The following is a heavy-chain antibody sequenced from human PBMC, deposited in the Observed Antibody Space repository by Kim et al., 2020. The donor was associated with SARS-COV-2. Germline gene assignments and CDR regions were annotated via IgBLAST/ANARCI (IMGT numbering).Heavy chain of an antibody. D-gene: IGHD2-15*01. CDR2: MNPKSGNT. J-gene: IGHJ6*02. V-gene: IGHV1-8*01. Sequence: WMGWMNPKSGNTGYAQKFQGRVTMTRNTSISTAYMELSSLRSEDTAVYYCARTLGCSGGSCYYYYGMDVWGQGTTVTVSS. CDR3: ARTLGCSGGSCYYYYGMDV.